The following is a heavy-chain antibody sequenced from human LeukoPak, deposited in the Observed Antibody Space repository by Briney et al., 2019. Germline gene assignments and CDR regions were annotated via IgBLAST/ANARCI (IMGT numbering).Heavy chain of an antibody. V-gene: IGHV3-23*01. D-gene: IGHD3-10*01. CDR3: AKVFRRFGVKKPHDY. J-gene: IGHJ4*02. CDR2: ISGSGGST. Sequence: PGGSLRLSCAASGFTLSSYAMSWVRQAPGKGLEWVSAISGSGGSTYYADSVKGRFTISRDNSKNTLYLQMNSLRAEDTAVYYCAKVFRRFGVKKPHDYWGQGTLVTVSS. CDR1: GFTLSSYA.